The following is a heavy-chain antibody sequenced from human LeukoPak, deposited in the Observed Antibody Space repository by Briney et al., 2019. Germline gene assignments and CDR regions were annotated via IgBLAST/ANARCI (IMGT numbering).Heavy chain of an antibody. CDR1: GFTFRSNW. V-gene: IGHV3-7*01. D-gene: IGHD3-3*01. Sequence: GGSLRLSCTASGFTFRSNWMSWVRQAPGKGLEWVANVKQDGSEKYYVDSVKGRFTISRDNAKKSPYLQMNSLRAEDTDVHYCARDFEFLEWLLLIDDLDYFDCWRQGTV. CDR2: VKQDGSEK. CDR3: ARDFEFLEWLLLIDDLDYFDC. J-gene: IGHJ4*02.